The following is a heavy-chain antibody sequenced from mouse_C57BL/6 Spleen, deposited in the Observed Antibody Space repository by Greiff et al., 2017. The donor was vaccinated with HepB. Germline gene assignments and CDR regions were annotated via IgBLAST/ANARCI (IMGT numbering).Heavy chain of an antibody. J-gene: IGHJ4*01. D-gene: IGHD1-1*01. CDR3: ARNFGVTTVVPSMDY. Sequence: VQRVESGPGLVQPSQSLSITCTVSGFSLTSYGVHWVRQSPGKGLEWLGVIWSGGSTDYNAAFISRLSISKDNSKSQVFFKMNSLQADDTAIYYCARNFGVTTVVPSMDYWGQGTSVTVSS. CDR2: IWSGGST. V-gene: IGHV2-2*01. CDR1: GFSLTSYG.